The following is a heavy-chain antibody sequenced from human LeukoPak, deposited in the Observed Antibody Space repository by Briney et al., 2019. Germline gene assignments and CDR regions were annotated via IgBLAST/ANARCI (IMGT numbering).Heavy chain of an antibody. Sequence: SETLCLTCTVPGGSISSTSYYSGWIRQPPRNWLESIGCIHYGGGTATKPSLKSRVTISVDTPKNQCSLKRSSVTPAATPGYSCARRRQYSSTIDYWGQGTLVTVSS. CDR2: IHYGGGT. V-gene: IGHV4-39*01. CDR3: ARRRQYSSTIDY. D-gene: IGHD6-13*01. CDR1: GGSISSTSYY. J-gene: IGHJ4*02.